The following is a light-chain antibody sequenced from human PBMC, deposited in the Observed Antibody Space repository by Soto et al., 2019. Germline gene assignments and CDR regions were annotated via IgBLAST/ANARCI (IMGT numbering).Light chain of an antibody. CDR3: QQYRRSSIT. CDR1: QSVSSSY. CDR2: GAS. Sequence: EIVLTQSPVTLSVSPGERATLSCRASQSVSSSYLAWYQQKRGQAPRLLIYGASSRATGIPDRFSGSGSGTDFTLTITRLEPEDFAVYYCQQYRRSSITFGQGTRLEIK. J-gene: IGKJ5*01. V-gene: IGKV3-20*01.